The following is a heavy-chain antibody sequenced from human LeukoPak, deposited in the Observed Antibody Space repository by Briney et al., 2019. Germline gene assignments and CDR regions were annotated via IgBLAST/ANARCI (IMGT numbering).Heavy chain of an antibody. V-gene: IGHV1-18*01. J-gene: IGHJ4*02. CDR3: AADPHYYDSSGYYHDSEY. CDR1: VYTFICYG. D-gene: IGHD3-22*01. CDR2: ISAYNGNT. Sequence: ASVKVSCKASVYTFICYGISWVRQAPGQGREWMGWISAYNGNTNYAQKLQERVTITRDMSTSTAYIELSSLRSEDTAVYYCAADPHYYDSSGYYHDSEYWGQGTLVTVSS.